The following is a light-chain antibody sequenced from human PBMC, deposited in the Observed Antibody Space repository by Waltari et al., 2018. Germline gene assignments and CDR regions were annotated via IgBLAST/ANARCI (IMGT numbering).Light chain of an antibody. Sequence: QSTLTQPASVSGSPGQSITISCTGTNSDVGGYNHVSWYQQLPGKAPKLMIYDVNKWPSGVSNRFSGSKSGNTASLTISGLQAEDEADYYCSSYTNRDTHVIFGGGTKLTVL. V-gene: IGLV2-14*03. J-gene: IGLJ2*01. CDR3: SSYTNRDTHVI. CDR2: DVN. CDR1: NSDVGGYNH.